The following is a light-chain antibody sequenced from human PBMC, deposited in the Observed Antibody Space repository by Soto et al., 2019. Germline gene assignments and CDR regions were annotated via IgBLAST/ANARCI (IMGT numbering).Light chain of an antibody. CDR2: AAS. CDR3: QQYHTSPLT. Sequence: DIQMTQSPSSLSASVGDRVTITCRASQGISTYLNWYQQKPGKAPKLLIYAASSLQSGVPSRFSGSGSETDFTLTISSLQPEDFAVYYCQQYHTSPLTFGQGTKV. CDR1: QGISTY. J-gene: IGKJ1*01. V-gene: IGKV1-39*01.